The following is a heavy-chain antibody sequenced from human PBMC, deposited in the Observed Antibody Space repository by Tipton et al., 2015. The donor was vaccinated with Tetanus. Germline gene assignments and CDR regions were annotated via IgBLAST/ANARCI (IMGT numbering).Heavy chain of an antibody. D-gene: IGHD1-20*01. J-gene: IGHJ5*02. CDR1: GGSISSGTYY. V-gene: IGHV4-39*01. CDR3: ARQADNWPDP. CDR2: IYYSGTT. Sequence: LRLSCSLSGGSISSGTYYWGWIRQPPGKGLEWIGNIYYSGTTYYTSSLKSRVTISLDPPKNQFSLKMTSVTAADTAVYYCARQADNWPDPWGPGILVTVSS.